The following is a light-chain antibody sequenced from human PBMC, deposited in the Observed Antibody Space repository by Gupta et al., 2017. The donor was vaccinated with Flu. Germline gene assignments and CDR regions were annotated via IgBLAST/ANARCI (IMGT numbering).Light chain of an antibody. V-gene: IGLV2-18*02. CDR2: EVT. CDR3: SSYTSSSTYV. CDR1: SSDIGSYNC. J-gene: IGLJ1*01. Sequence: QSALTQPPSVSGSPGQSVTISCTGTSSDIGSYNCVSWYHQPPGTAPKLMIYEVTTRPSGVPNRFSGSKSGNTASLTISGLQAEDEADYYCSSYTSSSTYVFGAGTRVTVL.